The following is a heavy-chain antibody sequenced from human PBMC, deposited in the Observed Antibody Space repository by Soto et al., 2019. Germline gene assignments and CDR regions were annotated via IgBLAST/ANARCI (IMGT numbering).Heavy chain of an antibody. CDR1: GGSISSYY. D-gene: IGHD1-26*01. CDR3: ARTHSGSYYSVFNY. V-gene: IGHV4-59*08. Sequence: SETLTLTCTVSGGSISSYYWSWIRQPPGKGLEWIGYIYRSGTTSHNPSLKSRVTISVDPSKNQFSLMLTAVTAADTAVYYCARTHSGSYYSVFNYWGRGSLVTVSS. CDR2: IYRSGTT. J-gene: IGHJ4*02.